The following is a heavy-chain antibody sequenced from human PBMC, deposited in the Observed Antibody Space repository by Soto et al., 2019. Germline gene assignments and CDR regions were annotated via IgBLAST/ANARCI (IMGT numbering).Heavy chain of an antibody. D-gene: IGHD6-13*01. CDR1: GFTFSSYW. V-gene: IGHV3-7*01. CDR3: ARIAASGRGWDV. Sequence: EVQLVESGGGLVQPGGSLRLSCVVSGFTFSSYWMSWVRQAPVKGLEWVGNIKQDGSEENYVDSVKGRFTISRDNAKNSMYMQMNRLRVEHAAVYYCARIAASGRGWDVWGQGTTVVVSS. J-gene: IGHJ6*02. CDR2: IKQDGSEE.